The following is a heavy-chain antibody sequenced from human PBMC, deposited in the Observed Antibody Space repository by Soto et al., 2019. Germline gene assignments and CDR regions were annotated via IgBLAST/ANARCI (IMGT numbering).Heavy chain of an antibody. V-gene: IGHV4-34*01. CDR2: INHSGST. D-gene: IGHD3-9*01. CDR3: ASRIRYFGSDY. Sequence: QVQLQQWGAGLLKPSETLSLTCAVYGGSFSGYYWSWIRQPPGKGLEWIGEINHSGSTNYNPSLKSRVTISVDTSKNQFSPKLSSVTAADTAVYYCASRIRYFGSDYWGQGTLVTVSS. J-gene: IGHJ4*02. CDR1: GGSFSGYY.